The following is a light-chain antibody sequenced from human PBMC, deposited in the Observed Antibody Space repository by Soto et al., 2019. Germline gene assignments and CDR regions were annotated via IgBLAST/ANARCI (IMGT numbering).Light chain of an antibody. Sequence: EIVMTQSPATLSVSPGERVTLSCRASQSVSTNLAWYQQKPGQAPRLLIYGASTRATGTPARFSGSGSGTEFNLTISILKSEDVEVDYYQQYNNMPLLTFGEGTKVEIK. V-gene: IGKV3-15*01. J-gene: IGKJ4*01. CDR1: QSVSTN. CDR3: QQYNNMPLLT. CDR2: GAS.